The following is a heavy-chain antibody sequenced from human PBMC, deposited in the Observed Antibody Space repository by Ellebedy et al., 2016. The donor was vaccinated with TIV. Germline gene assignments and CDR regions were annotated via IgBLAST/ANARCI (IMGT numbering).Heavy chain of an antibody. Sequence: PGGSLRLSCAASGFTLSDTWMNWVRQAPGKGLEWVAIIKGDGSEKYYADSVKGRFTISRDNADNLLYLRMNSLRAEDTAVYYCARDQQQLVINNYYGLDVWGQGTTVTVSS. CDR3: ARDQQQLVINNYYGLDV. CDR1: GFTLSDTW. V-gene: IGHV3-7*03. CDR2: IKGDGSEK. D-gene: IGHD6-13*01. J-gene: IGHJ6*02.